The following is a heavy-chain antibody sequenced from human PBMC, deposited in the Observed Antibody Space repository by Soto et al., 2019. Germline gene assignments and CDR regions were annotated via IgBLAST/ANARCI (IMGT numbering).Heavy chain of an antibody. CDR1: GDSVSTDSAT. D-gene: IGHD2-8*01. CDR3: ARLIGNSWLDS. CDR2: TYYRSNWYT. V-gene: IGHV6-1*01. J-gene: IGHJ5*01. Sequence: QIHLQQSGPGLVKPSQTLSLTCAISGDSVSTDSATRDWIRQSPSRGLEWLGRTYYRSNWYTDYAVSVKGRITISPDTSNNQLSLQLNSVTPDDTAVYYCARLIGNSWLDSWGQGTLVTVSS.